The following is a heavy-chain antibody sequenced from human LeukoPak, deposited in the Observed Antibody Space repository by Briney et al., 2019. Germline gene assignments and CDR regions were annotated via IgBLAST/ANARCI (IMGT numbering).Heavy chain of an antibody. CDR3: ARGGSYFDISRYYFF. D-gene: IGHD3-22*01. J-gene: IGHJ4*02. CDR2: IYSGGNT. V-gene: IGHV3-66*01. Sequence: PGRSLRLSHAASVFTVGSNTMSWVRQAPGTALEGVSIIYSGGNTFHAESVKSRFTISRDNSKNTLYLQMNSLRTEDTAVYYCARGGSYFDISRYYFFWGRGKLVLVTA. CDR1: VFTVGSNT.